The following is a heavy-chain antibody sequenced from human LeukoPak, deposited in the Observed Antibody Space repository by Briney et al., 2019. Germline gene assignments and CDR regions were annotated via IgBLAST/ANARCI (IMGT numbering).Heavy chain of an antibody. CDR1: GFTLSSYE. D-gene: IGHD6-19*01. V-gene: IGHV3-23*01. CDR3: ARDDPVSGTEWLVLSDG. CDR2: INYSGGDT. Sequence: GGSLRLSCTASGFTLSSYEMSWIRQAPGKGLEWVSRINYSGGDTHYADSVTGRFTISRDNSKNTLNLQMDSRRAEEPAVYYCARDDPVSGTEWLVLSDGWGEGTLVTVSS. J-gene: IGHJ4*02.